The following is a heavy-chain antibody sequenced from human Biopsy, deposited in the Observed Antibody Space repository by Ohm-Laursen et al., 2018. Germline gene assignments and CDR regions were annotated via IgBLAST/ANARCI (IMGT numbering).Heavy chain of an antibody. V-gene: IGHV3-9*01. CDR3: AKDVRVKVQLDGMDV. J-gene: IGHJ6*02. CDR1: GFTFDDYA. D-gene: IGHD1-1*01. CDR2: ISWHSGSR. Sequence: SLRLSCAASGFTFDDYAMHWVRQAPGKSLEWVSGISWHSGSRGYADSVKGRFTISRDNAKKLLYLQMNSLRAEDTALYYCAKDVRVKVQLDGMDVWGQGTTVTVSS.